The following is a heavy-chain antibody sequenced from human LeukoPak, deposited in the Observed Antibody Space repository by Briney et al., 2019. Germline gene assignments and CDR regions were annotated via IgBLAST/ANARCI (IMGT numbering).Heavy chain of an antibody. J-gene: IGHJ4*02. Sequence: ASVKVSCKASGYTFTSYYMHWVRQAPGQGLEWMGIINPSGGSTSYAQKFQGRATMTRDTSTSTVYMELSSLRSEDTAVYYCARASPDYYDSSGPYDYWGQGTLVTVSS. V-gene: IGHV1-46*01. CDR1: GYTFTSYY. CDR2: INPSGGST. D-gene: IGHD3-22*01. CDR3: ARASPDYYDSSGPYDY.